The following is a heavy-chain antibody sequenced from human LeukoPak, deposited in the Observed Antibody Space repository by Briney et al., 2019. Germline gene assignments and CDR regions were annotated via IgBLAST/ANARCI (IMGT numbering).Heavy chain of an antibody. D-gene: IGHD2-2*01. CDR1: GYSFTSYW. J-gene: IGHJ4*02. Sequence: GESLKISCKGSGYSFTSYWIGWVRQMPGKGLEWMGIIYPGDSDTRSSPSFQGQVTISADKSISTAYLQWSSLKASDTAMYYCAYCSSTSCSRTGFDYWGQGTLVTVSS. CDR2: IYPGDSDT. V-gene: IGHV5-51*01. CDR3: AYCSSTSCSRTGFDY.